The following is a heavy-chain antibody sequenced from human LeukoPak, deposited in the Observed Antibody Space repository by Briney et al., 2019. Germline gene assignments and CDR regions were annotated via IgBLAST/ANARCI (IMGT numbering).Heavy chain of an antibody. CDR1: GFTFSSYG. J-gene: IGHJ6*03. CDR2: IRYDGSNK. Sequence: GGSLRLSCAASGFTFSSYGMHWVRQAPGKVLEWVAFIRYDGSNKYYADSVKGRFTISRDNSKNTLYLQMNSLRAEDTAVYYCARVVGLTGYSSTWYSGYYYYMDVWGKGTTVTVSS. V-gene: IGHV3-30*02. D-gene: IGHD6-13*01. CDR3: ARVVGLTGYSSTWYSGYYYYMDV.